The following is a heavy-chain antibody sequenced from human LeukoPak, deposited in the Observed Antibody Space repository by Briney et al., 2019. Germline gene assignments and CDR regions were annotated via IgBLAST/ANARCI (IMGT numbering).Heavy chain of an antibody. CDR1: GYTFTGYY. CDR3: ASRGPRGYSYGIGYFDY. D-gene: IGHD5-18*01. J-gene: IGHJ4*02. Sequence: GASVKVSCKASGYTFTGYYMHLVRQAPGQGLEWMGWINPNSGGTNYAQKFQGRVTMTRDTSISTAYMELSRLRSDDTAVYYCASRGPRGYSYGIGYFDYWGQGTLVTVSS. V-gene: IGHV1-2*02. CDR2: INPNSGGT.